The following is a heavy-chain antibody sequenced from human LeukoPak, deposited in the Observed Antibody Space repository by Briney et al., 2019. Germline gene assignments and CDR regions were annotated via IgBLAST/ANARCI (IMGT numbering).Heavy chain of an antibody. CDR2: VNLNSGGT. V-gene: IGHV1-2*02. CDR3: AREDIVATLTFDY. CDR1: GYTFTGYY. D-gene: IGHD5-12*01. J-gene: IGHJ4*02. Sequence: GASVKVSCKASGYTFTGYYMHWVRQAPGQGLEWMGWVNLNSGGTNYAQKFQGRVTMTRDTSISTAYMELSRLRSDDTAVYYCAREDIVATLTFDYWGQGTLVTVSS.